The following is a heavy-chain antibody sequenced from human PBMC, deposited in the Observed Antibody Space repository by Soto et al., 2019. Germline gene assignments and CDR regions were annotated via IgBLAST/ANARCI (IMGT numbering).Heavy chain of an antibody. CDR3: ARSSVYGVVKYGIDV. D-gene: IGHD3-3*01. J-gene: IGHJ6*02. V-gene: IGHV3-33*01. CDR1: GFTFSDFG. CDR2: IWFDGSYK. Sequence: GGSLRLSCAASGFTFSDFGFHWVRQAPGKELEWVAVIWFDGSYKYYTDSVKGRFTISRDNSKNTLFLQMNSLRAEDTGIYYCARSSVYGVVKYGIDVWGQGTTVIVSS.